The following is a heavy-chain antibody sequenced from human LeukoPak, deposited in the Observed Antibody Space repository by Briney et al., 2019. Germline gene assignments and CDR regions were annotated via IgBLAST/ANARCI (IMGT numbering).Heavy chain of an antibody. Sequence: GASVKVSCKASGYTFTSYDINWVRRATGQGREWMGWMNPNSGNTGYAPKLQGSVTITRNTYIRTAYRELSSLRSEDTAVYYCAISRYDFWSGYIAGWFDPWGQGTLVTVSS. V-gene: IGHV1-8*03. CDR2: MNPNSGNT. D-gene: IGHD3-3*01. CDR3: AISRYDFWSGYIAGWFDP. CDR1: GYTFTSYD. J-gene: IGHJ5*02.